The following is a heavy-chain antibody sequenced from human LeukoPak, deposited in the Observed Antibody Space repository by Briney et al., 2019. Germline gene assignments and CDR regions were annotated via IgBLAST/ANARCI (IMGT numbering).Heavy chain of an antibody. V-gene: IGHV4-61*02. CDR2: IYTSGST. J-gene: IGHJ5*02. CDR1: GGSISSGSYY. D-gene: IGHD2-2*01. CDR3: ARVYCSSTSCWFDP. Sequence: QVQLQESGPGLVKPSQTLSLTCTVSGGSISSGSYYWSWIRQPAGTGLAWLGRIYTSGSTNYNPSLKSRVTISVDTSKNQFSLKLSSVTAADTAVYYCARVYCSSTSCWFDPWGQGTLVTVSS.